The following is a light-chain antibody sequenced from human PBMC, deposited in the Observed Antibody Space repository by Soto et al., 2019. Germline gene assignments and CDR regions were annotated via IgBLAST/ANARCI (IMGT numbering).Light chain of an antibody. J-gene: IGKJ4*01. CDR1: QSVSSY. CDR2: DAS. CDR3: QQRSNWPST. V-gene: IGKV3-11*01. Sequence: EIVLTQSPATLSLSPGERAALSCRASQSVSSYLAWYQQKPGKAPRLLIYDASKRSTGIPARFSGSGSGTDFTLTISGLEPEDFAVYFCQQRSNWPSTFGGGTKVEI.